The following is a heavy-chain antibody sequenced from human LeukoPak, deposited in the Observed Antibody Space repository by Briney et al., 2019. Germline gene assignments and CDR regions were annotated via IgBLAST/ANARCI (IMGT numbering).Heavy chain of an antibody. CDR1: GGSISSGGYY. D-gene: IGHD3-10*01. J-gene: IGHJ4*02. Sequence: SQTLSLTCTVSGGSISSGGYYWSWIRQHPGKGLEWIGEINHSGSTNYNPSLKSRVTISVDTSKNQFSLKLSSVTAADTAVYYCARNHYYGSGSAGGIRGFDYWGQGTLVTVSS. V-gene: IGHV4-31*03. CDR2: INHSGST. CDR3: ARNHYYGSGSAGGIRGFDY.